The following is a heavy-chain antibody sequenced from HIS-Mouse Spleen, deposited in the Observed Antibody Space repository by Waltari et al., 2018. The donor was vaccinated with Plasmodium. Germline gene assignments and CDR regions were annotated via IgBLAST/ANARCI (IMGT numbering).Heavy chain of an antibody. J-gene: IGHJ2*01. CDR1: GFTFSSYW. CDR3: ASSWYWYFDL. V-gene: IGHV3-7*01. D-gene: IGHD6-13*01. CDR2: IKQDGSEK. Sequence: EVQLVESGGGLVQPGGSLRLCCPASGFTFSSYWMSWVRQAPGKGLEWVANIKQDGSEKYYVDSVKGRFTISRDNAKNSLYLQMNSLRAEDTAVYYCASSWYWYFDLWGRGTLVTVSS.